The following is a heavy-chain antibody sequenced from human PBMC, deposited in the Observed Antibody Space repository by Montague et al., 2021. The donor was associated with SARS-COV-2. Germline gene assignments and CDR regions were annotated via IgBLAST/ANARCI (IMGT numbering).Heavy chain of an antibody. CDR2: INHSGST. Sequence: SETLSLTCAVYGGSFSGYYWSWIRQPPGKGLEWIGEINHSGSTNYNPSLKSRVTISVDTPKNQFSPKLSSVTAADTAVYYCARGRYSSSWYGRKNWFDPWGQGTLVTVSS. CDR1: GGSFSGYY. CDR3: ARGRYSSSWYGRKNWFDP. D-gene: IGHD6-13*01. V-gene: IGHV4-34*01. J-gene: IGHJ5*02.